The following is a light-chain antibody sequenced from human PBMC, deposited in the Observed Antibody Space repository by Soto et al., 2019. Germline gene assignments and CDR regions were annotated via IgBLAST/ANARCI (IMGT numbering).Light chain of an antibody. J-gene: IGLJ2*01. V-gene: IGLV2-23*01. CDR1: SSDVGSYNL. CDR3: CSYAGSSTVVV. Sequence: QSALTQPASVSGSPGQSITISCTGTSSDVGSYNLVSWYQQHPGKAPKLMIYEGSKRPSGVSNRFSGSKSGNTASLTISGLHAEDEADYYCCSYAGSSTVVVFGGGTKVTVL. CDR2: EGS.